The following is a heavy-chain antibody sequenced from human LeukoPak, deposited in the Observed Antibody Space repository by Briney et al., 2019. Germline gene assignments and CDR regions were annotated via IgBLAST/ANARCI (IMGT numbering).Heavy chain of an antibody. CDR1: GGSMNNYY. CDR2: ISDSGST. J-gene: IGHJ4*02. Sequence: SETLSLTCTVSGGSMNNYYWSWIRQAPGKGLEWIGYISDSGSTNYNPSLKSRVTISVDTSKNQFSLKLSSVTAADTAVYYCARMNYGDYDHWGQGTLVTVSS. CDR3: ARMNYGDYDH. V-gene: IGHV4-59*01. D-gene: IGHD4-17*01.